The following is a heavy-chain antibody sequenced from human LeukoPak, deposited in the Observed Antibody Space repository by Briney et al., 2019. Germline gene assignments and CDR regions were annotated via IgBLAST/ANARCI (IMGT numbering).Heavy chain of an antibody. CDR3: ARDGGNLEWNAFDI. V-gene: IGHV3-11*01. CDR2: ISTSGSTI. D-gene: IGHD3-3*01. CDR1: GFTFSDYY. Sequence: PGGSLRLSCAASGFTFSDYYMSWIRQAPGKGLEWVSYISTSGSTIYYADSVKGRFTISRDNAKNSLYLQMTSLRAEDTAVYYCARDGGNLEWNAFDIWGQGTMVTVSS. J-gene: IGHJ3*02.